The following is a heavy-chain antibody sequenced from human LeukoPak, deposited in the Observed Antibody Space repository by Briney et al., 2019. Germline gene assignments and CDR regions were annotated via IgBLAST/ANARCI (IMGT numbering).Heavy chain of an antibody. CDR2: ISGSGDIT. Sequence: GGSLRLSCAASGFTFSSYAMSWVRQAPGKGLEWVSAISGSGDITYYADSVKGRFTISRDNSKITLYLLMNSLRAEDTAVYYCAKAVYYYGSGSHDYWGQGTLVTVSS. V-gene: IGHV3-23*01. CDR3: AKAVYYYGSGSHDY. J-gene: IGHJ4*02. D-gene: IGHD3-10*01. CDR1: GFTFSSYA.